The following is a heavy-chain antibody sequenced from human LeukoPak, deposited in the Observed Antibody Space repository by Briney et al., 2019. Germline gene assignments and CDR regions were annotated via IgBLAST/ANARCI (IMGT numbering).Heavy chain of an antibody. CDR3: ARGPSSGGSYWRVYFDY. Sequence: ASVKVSCKASGYTFTSYYMHWVRQAPGQGLEWMGIINPSGGSTSYAQKFQGRVTMTRDTSTGTVYMELSSLRSEDTAVYYCARGPSSGGSYWRVYFDYWGQGTLVTVSS. CDR1: GYTFTSYY. D-gene: IGHD1-26*01. J-gene: IGHJ4*02. V-gene: IGHV1-46*01. CDR2: INPSGGST.